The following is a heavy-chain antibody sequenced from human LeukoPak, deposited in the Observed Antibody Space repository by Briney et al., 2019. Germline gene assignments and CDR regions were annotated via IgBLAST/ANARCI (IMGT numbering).Heavy chain of an antibody. CDR3: ARGSVTNYYYYYMDV. D-gene: IGHD4-11*01. CDR1: GYTFTSYD. V-gene: IGHV1-8*03. Sequence: ASVKVSCKASGYTFTSYDINWVRQAPGQGLEWMGWMNPNSGNTGYAQKFQGRVTITTNTSISTAYMELSSLRSEDTAVYYCARGSVTNYYYYYMDVWGKGTTVTVSS. J-gene: IGHJ6*03. CDR2: MNPNSGNT.